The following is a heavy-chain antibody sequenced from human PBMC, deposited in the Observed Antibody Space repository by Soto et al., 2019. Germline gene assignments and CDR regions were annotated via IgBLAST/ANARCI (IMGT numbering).Heavy chain of an antibody. CDR2: IIPILGIA. D-gene: IGHD3-10*01. CDR3: ASLMSSGYYYGMDV. CDR1: GGTFSSYT. Sequence: QVQLVQSGAEVKKPGSSVKVSCKASGGTFSSYTISWVRQAPGQGLEWMGRIIPILGIANYAQKFQGRVTITADKSTSTAYMELISLRSEDTAVYYCASLMSSGYYYGMDVWGQGTTVTVSS. J-gene: IGHJ6*02. V-gene: IGHV1-69*02.